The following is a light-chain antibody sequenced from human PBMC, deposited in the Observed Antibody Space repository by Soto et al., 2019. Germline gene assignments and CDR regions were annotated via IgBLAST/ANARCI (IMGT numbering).Light chain of an antibody. CDR2: AAS. J-gene: IGKJ5*01. CDR1: QSVTSSY. V-gene: IGKV3-20*01. CDR3: QQSSSSPIT. Sequence: EIVLTQSPGTLSLSPGERATLSCRAGQSVTSSYLAWYQQKPGQAPRLLMYAASSRDTGIPDRFSGSGSGTDFTLTISRLEAEDFAVYYCQQSSSSPITFGQGTRLEI.